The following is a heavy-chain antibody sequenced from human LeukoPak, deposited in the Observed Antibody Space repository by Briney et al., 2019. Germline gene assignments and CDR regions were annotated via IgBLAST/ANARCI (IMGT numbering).Heavy chain of an antibody. CDR1: GGSFSGYY. Sequence: PSETLSPTCAVYGGSFSGYYWSWIRQPPGKGLEWIGEINHSGSTNYNPSLKSRVTISVDTSKNQFSLKLSSVTAADTAVYYCARGLGRYYDFWSGYFRLVYFDYWGQGTLVTVSS. D-gene: IGHD3-3*01. CDR3: ARGLGRYYDFWSGYFRLVYFDY. J-gene: IGHJ4*02. V-gene: IGHV4-34*01. CDR2: INHSGST.